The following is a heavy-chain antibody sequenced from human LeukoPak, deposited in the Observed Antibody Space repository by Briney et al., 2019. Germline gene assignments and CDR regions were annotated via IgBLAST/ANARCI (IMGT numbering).Heavy chain of an antibody. Sequence: KPSETLSLTCTVSGGSISSYYWSWIRQPPGKGLEWIGYIYYSGSTNYNPSLKSRVTISVDTSKNQFSLKLSSVTAADTAVYYCARESFAGGHYDILTGYYILGAFDIWGQGTMVTVSS. CDR2: IYYSGST. CDR3: ARESFAGGHYDILTGYYILGAFDI. J-gene: IGHJ3*02. V-gene: IGHV4-59*01. CDR1: GGSISSYY. D-gene: IGHD3-9*01.